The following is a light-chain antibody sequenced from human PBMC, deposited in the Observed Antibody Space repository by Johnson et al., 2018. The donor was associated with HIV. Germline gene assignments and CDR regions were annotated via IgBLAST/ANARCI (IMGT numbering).Light chain of an antibody. CDR1: SSNIGNNY. J-gene: IGLJ1*01. V-gene: IGLV1-51*01. CDR2: DNN. CDR3: GTWDGSLSGGGV. Sequence: QSVLTQPPSVSAAPGQKVTISCSGSSSNIGNNYVSWYQQLPGTAPKLLIYDNNKRPSGIPDRFSGSKSGTSATLDITGLQTGDEADYYCGTWDGSLSGGGVFGTGTKVTVL.